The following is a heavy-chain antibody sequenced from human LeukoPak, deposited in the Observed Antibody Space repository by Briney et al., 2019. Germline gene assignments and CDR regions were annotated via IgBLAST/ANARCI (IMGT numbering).Heavy chain of an antibody. D-gene: IGHD2-8*02. CDR1: GGSISGYY. J-gene: IGHJ3*02. CDR3: ARAFGTSAQHAFDI. V-gene: IGHV4-59*01. CDR2: IYYTGST. Sequence: SETLSLTCTVSGGSISGYYWSWIRQPPGRGLEWIGYIYYTGSTNYNPSLKSRVTISVETSKNQFSLKLSSVTAADTAVYYCARAFGTSAQHAFDIWGQGTMVTVSS.